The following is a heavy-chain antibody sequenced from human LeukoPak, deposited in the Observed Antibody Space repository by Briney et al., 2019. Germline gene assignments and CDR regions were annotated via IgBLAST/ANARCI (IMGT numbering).Heavy chain of an antibody. Sequence: PGGSLRLSCAASGFTVSSTYMSWVRHAPGKGLEWVSVIYSGGSTDYADSVKGRFTISRDNSKNTLYLQMNSLRAEDTAVYYCARDYSDWGQGTLVTVSS. CDR3: ARDYSD. CDR1: GFTVSSTY. J-gene: IGHJ4*02. V-gene: IGHV3-53*01. D-gene: IGHD2-15*01. CDR2: IYSGGST.